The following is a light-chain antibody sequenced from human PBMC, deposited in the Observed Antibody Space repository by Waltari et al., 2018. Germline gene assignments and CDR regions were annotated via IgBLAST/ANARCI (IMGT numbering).Light chain of an antibody. Sequence: CRTSQDVKNYFAWYRQKPGKAPELLIYTATFLQTGVPSRFSGSGSGTDFTLTITSLQSEDFATYCCQQNYAFPRTFGQGTKVEVK. J-gene: IGKJ1*01. V-gene: IGKV1D-8*01. CDR2: TAT. CDR1: QDVKNY. CDR3: QQNYAFPRT.